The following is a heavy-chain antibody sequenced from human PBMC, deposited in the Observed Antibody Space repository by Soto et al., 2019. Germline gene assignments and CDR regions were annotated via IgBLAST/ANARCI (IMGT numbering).Heavy chain of an antibody. Sequence: ASVKVSCKASGYTFTSYYMHWVRQAPGQGLEWMGIINPSGGSTSYARKLQGRVTMTRDTSTSTVYMDLSSLRSEDTAVYYCARGGPWMARIRGNFGYFDYWDQGTLVTVSS. CDR2: INPSGGST. D-gene: IGHD3-3*02. V-gene: IGHV1-46*01. CDR1: GYTFTSYY. J-gene: IGHJ4*02. CDR3: ARGGPWMARIRGNFGYFDY.